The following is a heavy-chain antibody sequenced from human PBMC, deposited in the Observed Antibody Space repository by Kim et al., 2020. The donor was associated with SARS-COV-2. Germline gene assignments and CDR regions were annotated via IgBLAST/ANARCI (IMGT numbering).Heavy chain of an antibody. CDR1: GFTFSSYA. D-gene: IGHD3-10*01. CDR3: LKPITMIRGVIDYYGMDV. J-gene: IGHJ6*02. V-gene: IGHV3-23*01. CDR2: ISGSGGST. Sequence: GGSLRLSCAASGFTFSSYAMIWVRQAPGKGLEWVSGISGSGGSTYYADSVKGRFTISRDNSKNTLYLQMNSLRVEDTAVYYCLKPITMIRGVIDYYGMDVWGQGTTVTVSS.